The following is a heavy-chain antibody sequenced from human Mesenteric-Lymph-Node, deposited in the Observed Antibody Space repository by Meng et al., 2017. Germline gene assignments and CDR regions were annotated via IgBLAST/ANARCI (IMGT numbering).Heavy chain of an antibody. D-gene: IGHD3-22*01. J-gene: IGHJ4*02. CDR2: ISSSGSTI. CDR1: GFTFSDYY. Sequence: GESLKISCAASGFTFSDYYMSWIRQAPGKGLEWVSYISSSGSTIYYADSVKGRFTISRDNAKNSLHLQMNSLRAEDTAVYYCAKDQEYYYDSSGQPPGYWGQGTLVTVSS. V-gene: IGHV3-11*01. CDR3: AKDQEYYYDSSGQPPGY.